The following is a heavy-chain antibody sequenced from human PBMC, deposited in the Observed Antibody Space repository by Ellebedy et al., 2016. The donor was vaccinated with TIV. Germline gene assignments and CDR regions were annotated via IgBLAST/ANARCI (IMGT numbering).Heavy chain of an antibody. Sequence: ASVKVSCKASGGTFSSYAISWVRQAPGQGLEWMGRIIPILGIANYAQKFQGRVTITADKSTSTAYMELSSLRSEDTAVYYCARQADYYSGSGTHWFDPWGQGTLVTVSS. CDR3: ARQADYYSGSGTHWFDP. CDR2: IIPILGIA. CDR1: GGTFSSYA. D-gene: IGHD3-10*01. J-gene: IGHJ5*02. V-gene: IGHV1-69*04.